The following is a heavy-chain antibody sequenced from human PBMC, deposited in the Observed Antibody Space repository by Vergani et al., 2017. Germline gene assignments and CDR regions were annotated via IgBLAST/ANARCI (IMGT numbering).Heavy chain of an antibody. CDR1: GGTFSSYA. J-gene: IGHJ4*02. Sequence: QVQLVQSGAEVKKPGSSVKVSCKASGGTFSSYAISWVRQAPGQGLEWMGGIIPIFGTANYAQKLQGRVTMTTDTSTSTAYMELRSLRSDDTAVYYCARDSYYDSSGMSPGLAAYWGQGTLVTVSS. D-gene: IGHD3-22*01. V-gene: IGHV1-69*06. CDR3: ARDSYYDSSGMSPGLAAY. CDR2: IIPIFGTA.